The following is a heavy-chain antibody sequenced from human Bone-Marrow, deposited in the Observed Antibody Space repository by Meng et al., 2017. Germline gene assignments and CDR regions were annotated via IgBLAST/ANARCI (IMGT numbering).Heavy chain of an antibody. CDR1: GGSFRAYA. V-gene: IGHV4-34*01. CDR2: INQSVST. D-gene: IGHD5-12*01. CDR3: ARVRRPRGMRGYGLDY. Sequence: WGCGWLNHWGTVSLPWAVVGGSFRAYAWTWNRQPLGKGWKWFGKINQSVSTDYHPSLKSRVTISVAPSKNQFPLKLSSVTAADTAVYYCARVRRPRGMRGYGLDYWGQGTLVTVSS. J-gene: IGHJ4*02.